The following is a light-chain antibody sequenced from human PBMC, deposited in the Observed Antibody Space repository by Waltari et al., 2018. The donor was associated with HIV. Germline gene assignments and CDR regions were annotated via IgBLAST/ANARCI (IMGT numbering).Light chain of an antibody. J-gene: IGKJ4*01. Sequence: MVLTQSPGTLSLSPGERATLSCRASQSVSSSYLAWYQQKPGQAPRLLISGASSSATGIPDRFSGSGSETDFTLTISRLEPEDFAVYYCQQYGSSPSLTFGGGTKVEIK. V-gene: IGKV3-20*01. CDR1: QSVSSSY. CDR2: GAS. CDR3: QQYGSSPSLT.